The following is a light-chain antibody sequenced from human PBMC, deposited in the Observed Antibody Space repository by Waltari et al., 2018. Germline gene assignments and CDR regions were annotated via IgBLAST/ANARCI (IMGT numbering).Light chain of an antibody. J-gene: IGLJ3*02. CDR3: GTWDSNLSAWV. CDR1: SSNIGNNY. V-gene: IGLV1-51*01. Sequence: QSVLTQPPSVSAAPGQKVTISCSGSSSNIGNNYVSWYQQLPGTAPKLLIYDNKKRPSGIPDRFSGSKSGTSATLGITGLQTGDEADYYCGTWDSNLSAWVFGGGTKLTVL. CDR2: DNK.